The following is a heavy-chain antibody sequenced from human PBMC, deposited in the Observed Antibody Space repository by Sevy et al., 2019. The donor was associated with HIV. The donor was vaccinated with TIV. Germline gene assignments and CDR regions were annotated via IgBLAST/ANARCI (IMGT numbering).Heavy chain of an antibody. V-gene: IGHV1-24*01. D-gene: IGHD3-22*01. CDR3: ASTRDYYESNGYYFDF. CDR2: FDPEDGKT. J-gene: IGHJ4*02. CDR1: GSTLTQLS. Sequence: ASVKVSCKVSGSTLTQLSMHWVRQAPRIGLEWMVTFDPEDGKTLYAQKFQGRVTMTEDTSTHTAYMELSSLTSEDTAIYYCASTRDYYESNGYYFDFWGQGTLVTVSS.